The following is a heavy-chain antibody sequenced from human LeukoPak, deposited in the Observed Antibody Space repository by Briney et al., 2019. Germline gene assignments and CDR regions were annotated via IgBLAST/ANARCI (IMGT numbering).Heavy chain of an antibody. Sequence: SGGSLRLSCAASGFTFSGYAMNWVRQAPGKGLEWVSVISGSGGSTYYADSVKGRFTISRDNSKNTLYLQINSLRVEDTALYYCAKDKYCSGSSCYYDYWGQGTLVTVSS. CDR1: GFTFSGYA. CDR2: ISGSGGST. D-gene: IGHD2-15*01. CDR3: AKDKYCSGSSCYYDY. V-gene: IGHV3-23*01. J-gene: IGHJ4*02.